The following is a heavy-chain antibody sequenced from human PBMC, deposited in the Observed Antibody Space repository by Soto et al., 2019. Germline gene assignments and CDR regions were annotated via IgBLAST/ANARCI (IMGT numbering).Heavy chain of an antibody. CDR1: EFPCSSYG. J-gene: IGHJ2*01. CDR3: AKPFQRSGYYYDLWYFDL. Sequence: QVQLVESGGGVVQSGRSLRLSCAASEFPCSSYGMHWVRQAPGKGLEWVAVISHDGSTKYYADSVKGRFTISRDNSKNTLYLQMNSLRAEDTAVYYCAKPFQRSGYYYDLWYFDLWGRGTLVTVSS. D-gene: IGHD3-22*01. V-gene: IGHV3-30*18. CDR2: ISHDGSTK.